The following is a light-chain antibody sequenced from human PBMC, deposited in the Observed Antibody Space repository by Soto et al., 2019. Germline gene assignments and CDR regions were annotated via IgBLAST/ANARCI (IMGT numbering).Light chain of an antibody. CDR2: TVD. J-gene: IGLJ3*02. CDR3: YSYTDTVTWM. V-gene: IGLV2-11*01. Sequence: QSALIQPAFVSGSPGQSVAVSCTGTSSDVGGCGYVSWYQQHPDTFPIPMIYTVDIQASGVPDRFSGSRSGNTVFMTISGLQAEDEADINCYSYTDTVTWMFGGGTKLTVL. CDR1: SSDVGGCGY.